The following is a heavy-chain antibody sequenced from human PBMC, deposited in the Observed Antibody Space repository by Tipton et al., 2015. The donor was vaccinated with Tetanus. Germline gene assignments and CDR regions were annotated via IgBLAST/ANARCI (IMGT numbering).Heavy chain of an antibody. CDR3: ARRGITIFGVVISFDY. D-gene: IGHD3-3*01. Sequence: TLSLTCAVYGGSFSGYYWSWIRQPPGKGLEWIGEINHSGSTNYNPSLKSRVTISVDTSKNQFSLKLSSVTAADTAVYYCARRGITIFGVVISFDYWGQGTLVTVSS. CDR2: INHSGST. J-gene: IGHJ4*02. V-gene: IGHV4-34*01. CDR1: GGSFSGYY.